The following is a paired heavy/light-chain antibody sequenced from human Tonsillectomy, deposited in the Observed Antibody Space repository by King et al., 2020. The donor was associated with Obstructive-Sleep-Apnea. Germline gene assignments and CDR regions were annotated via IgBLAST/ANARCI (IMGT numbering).Heavy chain of an antibody. J-gene: IGHJ4*02. CDR1: GYTLTELS. CDR2: FDPEDGET. V-gene: IGHV1-24*01. Sequence: QVQLVQSGAEVKKPGASVKVSCKVSGYTLTELSMHWVRQAPGKGLEWMGGFDPEDGETIYAQKFQGRVTMTEDTSTDTAYMELSSLRSEDTAVYYCATDREGVYYDSSGYDYWGQGTLVTVSS. CDR3: ATDREGVYYDSSGYDY. D-gene: IGHD3-22*01.
Light chain of an antibody. J-gene: IGKJ5*01. CDR2: AAS. Sequence: IQLTQSPSSLSASVGDRVTITCRASQGISSYLAWYQQKPGKAPKLLIYAASTLQSGVPSRFSGSGSGTDFTLTISSLQPEDFATYYCQQLNSYPTFGQGTRLEIK. CDR1: QGISSY. V-gene: IGKV1-9*01. CDR3: QQLNSYPT.